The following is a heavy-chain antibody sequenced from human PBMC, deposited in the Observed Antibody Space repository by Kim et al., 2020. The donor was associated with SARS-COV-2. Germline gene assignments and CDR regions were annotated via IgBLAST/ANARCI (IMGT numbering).Heavy chain of an antibody. CDR2: INTGNGNT. CDR1: GYTFTNYL. D-gene: IGHD3-16*01. CDR3: ARGGGYTDFRA. Sequence: ASVKVSCKASGYTFTNYLMHWVRHAPGQRLEWMGWINTGNGNTKYSQKFQGRVTITRDTSASTAYMELSSLRFEDTAVYYCARGGGYTDFRAWGRGTLVTVSS. J-gene: IGHJ5*02. V-gene: IGHV1-3*04.